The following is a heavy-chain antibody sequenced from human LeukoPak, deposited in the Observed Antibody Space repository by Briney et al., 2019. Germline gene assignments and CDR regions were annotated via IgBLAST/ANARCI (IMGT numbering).Heavy chain of an antibody. D-gene: IGHD2-2*01. V-gene: IGHV3-23*01. CDR3: AKDVRGYCSSTSCYYYYGMDV. CDR1: GFTFSSYA. J-gene: IGHJ6*02. Sequence: GGSLRLSCAASGFTFSSYAMSWVRQAPGKGLEWVSAINSGGSTYYADSVKGRFTISRDNSKNTLYLQMNSLRAEDTAVYYCAKDVRGYCSSTSCYYYYGMDVWGQGTTVTVSS. CDR2: INSGGST.